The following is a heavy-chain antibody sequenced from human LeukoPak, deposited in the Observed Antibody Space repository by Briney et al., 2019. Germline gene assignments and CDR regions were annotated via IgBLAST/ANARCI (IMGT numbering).Heavy chain of an antibody. CDR2: ISGSGGST. CDR1: GFTFSSYA. V-gene: IGHV3-23*01. CDR3: ARRARPPAGIAVFDY. J-gene: IGHJ4*02. D-gene: IGHD6-19*01. Sequence: PGGSLRPSCAASGFTFSSYAMSWVRQAPGKGLEWVSAISGSGGSTYYADSVKGRFTISRDNSKNTLYLQMNSLRAEDTAVYYCARRARPPAGIAVFDYWGQGTLVTVSS.